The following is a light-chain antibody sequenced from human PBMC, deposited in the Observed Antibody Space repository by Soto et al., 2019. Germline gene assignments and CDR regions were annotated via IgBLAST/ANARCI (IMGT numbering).Light chain of an antibody. CDR1: SSNVGGYNY. Sequence: QSALTQPRSVSGSPGQSVTISCTGTSSNVGGYNYVSWYQQHPGKAPKLMIYDVTKRPSGVPDRFSASKSDNTASLTISGLQAEDEADYYCSSNAGSNNLVFGGGTKVTVL. V-gene: IGLV2-11*01. J-gene: IGLJ3*02. CDR2: DVT. CDR3: SSNAGSNNLV.